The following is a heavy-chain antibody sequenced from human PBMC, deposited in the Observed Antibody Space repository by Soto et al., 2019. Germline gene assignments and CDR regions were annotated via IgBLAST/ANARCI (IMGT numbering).Heavy chain of an antibody. CDR2: IRQDGGEE. J-gene: IGHJ3*02. CDR1: GLSFSSNW. V-gene: IGHV3-7*01. Sequence: EVQLVESGGGWVQPGGSLRLSCAASGLSFSSNWMSWVRQAPGRGLEWVANIRQDGGEEQYSDSVKGRFTLSRDNAKNSLYLQMNGLRVDDTAVYYCAKSEGYSFDIRGQGTMVTVSS. CDR3: AKSEGYSFDI. D-gene: IGHD1-1*01.